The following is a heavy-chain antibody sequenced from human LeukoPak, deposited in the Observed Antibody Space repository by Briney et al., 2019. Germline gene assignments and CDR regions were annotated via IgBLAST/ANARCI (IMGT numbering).Heavy chain of an antibody. CDR3: ARSLRVGVTAGGY. Sequence: PGGSLRLSCVVSGFTVSSNYMSWVRQAPGKGLEWVSVIYNSGSTFYADSVKGRFTISRDNSENTLYLQMNSLRAEDTAVYYCARSLRVGVTAGGYWGQGTLVTVSS. CDR1: GFTVSSNY. V-gene: IGHV3-53*01. CDR2: IYNSGST. J-gene: IGHJ4*02. D-gene: IGHD1-26*01.